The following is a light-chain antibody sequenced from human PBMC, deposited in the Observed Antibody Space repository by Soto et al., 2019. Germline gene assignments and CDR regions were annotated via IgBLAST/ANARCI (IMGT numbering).Light chain of an antibody. Sequence: QAVVTQPPSVSGAPGQRVTISCTGSSSNIGAGSDVHWYQQLPGAAPKLVIFGNRNRPSGVPERFSGSKSGTSASLAITGLQAEDEADYYCQAYDYSLTASVFGGGTKLTVL. CDR2: GNR. CDR3: QAYDYSLTASV. CDR1: SSNIGAGSD. J-gene: IGLJ3*02. V-gene: IGLV1-40*01.